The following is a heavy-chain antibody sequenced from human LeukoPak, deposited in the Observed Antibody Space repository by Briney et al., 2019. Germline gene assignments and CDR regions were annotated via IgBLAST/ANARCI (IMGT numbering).Heavy chain of an antibody. D-gene: IGHD5-18*01. CDR2: INPNSGGT. CDR3: ARAGYSYGTMDV. J-gene: IGHJ6*02. CDR1: GYTFTGYY. Sequence: ASVKVSCKASGYTFTGYYMHWVRQAPGQGLEWMGWINPNSGGTNYAQKFQGRVTMTRNTSINTAYMELSRLRSDDTAVYYCARAGYSYGTMDVWGQGTTVTVSS. V-gene: IGHV1-2*02.